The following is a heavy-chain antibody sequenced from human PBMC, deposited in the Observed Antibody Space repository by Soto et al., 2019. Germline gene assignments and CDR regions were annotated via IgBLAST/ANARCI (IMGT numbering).Heavy chain of an antibody. CDR1: GFTSEGPD. CDR3: ARGSGYSYGFDWFDP. D-gene: IGHD5-18*01. J-gene: IGHJ5*02. CDR2: TNHKKKST. V-gene: IGHV3-20*04. Sequence: AGGSLRLSCAASGFTSEGPDMRWEERRAGKECKSRWATNHKKKSTGYADTVKGRFTISRDNAKNSLYLQMNSLRAEDTAVYYCARGSGYSYGFDWFDPWGQGTLVTVSS.